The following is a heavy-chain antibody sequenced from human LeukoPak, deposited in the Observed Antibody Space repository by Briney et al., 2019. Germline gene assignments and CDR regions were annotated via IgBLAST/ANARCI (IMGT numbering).Heavy chain of an antibody. J-gene: IGHJ4*02. V-gene: IGHV3-11*01. D-gene: IGHD2-8*01. CDR3: ARGSSLIGGFDY. Sequence: PGGSLRLSCAASGFTFNQHSMSWIRQAPGKGLEWLSYISRTGGAVHYADSVEGRFTISRDNARNSLSLQMNGLGADDTAVYFCARGSSLIGGFDYWGRGTLVTVSS. CDR1: GFTFNQHS. CDR2: ISRTGGAV.